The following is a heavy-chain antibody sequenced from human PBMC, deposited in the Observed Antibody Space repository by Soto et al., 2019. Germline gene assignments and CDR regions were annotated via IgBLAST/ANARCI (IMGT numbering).Heavy chain of an antibody. CDR3: ARSPRSSPYFHX. V-gene: IGHV5-51*01. J-gene: IGHJ4*02. D-gene: IGHD6-13*01. CDR1: GYTFSNFW. CDR2: IYPGDHET. Sequence: GESLKISCQCSGYTFSNFWVGWVRQLPGQGLEWMGIIYPGDHETRYSPSFHGKVTISAEKSINTAYLQWNSLEASDSAFYFCARSPRSSPYFHXWGQGALVTVSX.